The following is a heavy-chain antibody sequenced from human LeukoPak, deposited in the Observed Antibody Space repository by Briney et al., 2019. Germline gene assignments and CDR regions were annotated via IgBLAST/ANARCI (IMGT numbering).Heavy chain of an antibody. CDR2: IKQDGSEK. CDR3: ARVLTWNDVSVDAFDI. Sequence: GGSLRLSCAASGFTFSSYWMSWVRQAPGKGLEWVANIKQDGSEKYYVDSVKGRFTISRDNAKNSLYLQMNSLRAEDTAVYCCARVLTWNDVSVDAFDIWGQGTMVTVSS. V-gene: IGHV3-7*01. J-gene: IGHJ3*02. D-gene: IGHD1-1*01. CDR1: GFTFSSYW.